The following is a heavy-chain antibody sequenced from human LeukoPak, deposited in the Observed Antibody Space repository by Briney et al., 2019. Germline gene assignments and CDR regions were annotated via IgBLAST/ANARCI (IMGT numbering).Heavy chain of an antibody. D-gene: IGHD2-8*01. J-gene: IGHJ4*02. CDR1: GGSISSYY. CDR3: ARARYHTEMTYFRTVYYFDY. V-gene: IGHV4-59*01. CDR2: IHYSGST. Sequence: SETLSLTCAVSGGSISSYYWSWIRQPPGKGLEWIGYIHYSGSTNYNPSLKSRVTISADTSKNQFSLKLSSVTAADTAVYYCARARYHTEMTYFRTVYYFDYWGQGTLVTVSS.